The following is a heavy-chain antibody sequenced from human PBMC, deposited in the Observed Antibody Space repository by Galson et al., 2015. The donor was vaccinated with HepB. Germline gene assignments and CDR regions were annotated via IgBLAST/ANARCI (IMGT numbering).Heavy chain of an antibody. CDR1: GFTFSSYG. CDR2: ISYDGSNK. V-gene: IGHV3-30*18. Sequence: SLRLSCAASGFTFSSYGMHWVRQAPGKGLEWVAVISYDGSNKYYADSVKGRFTISRDNSKNTLYLQMNSLRAEDTAVYYCAKDLRDYWGQGTLVTVSS. J-gene: IGHJ4*02. CDR3: AKDLRDY.